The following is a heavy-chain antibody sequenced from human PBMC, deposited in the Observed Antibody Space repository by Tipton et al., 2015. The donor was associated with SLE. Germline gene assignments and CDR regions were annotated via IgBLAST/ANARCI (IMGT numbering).Heavy chain of an antibody. V-gene: IGHV3-21*03. J-gene: IGHJ4*02. CDR2: ISSSSSYI. CDR3: ARGTMVQGVTIY. Sequence: GSLRLSCAASGFTFSSYSMNWVRQAPGKGLEWVSSISSSSSYIYYADSLKGRFTISRDNAKKSLYLQMNSLRAEDTAVYYCARGTMVQGVTIYWGQGTLVTVSS. D-gene: IGHD3-10*01. CDR1: GFTFSSYS.